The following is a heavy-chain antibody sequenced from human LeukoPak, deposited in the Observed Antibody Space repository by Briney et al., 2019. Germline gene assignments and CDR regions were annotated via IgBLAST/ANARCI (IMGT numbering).Heavy chain of an antibody. V-gene: IGHV3-21*01. J-gene: IGHJ4*02. CDR3: ARDSASQAY. Sequence: GGSLRLSCAASGFTFSKYSMNWVRQAPGKGLEWVSSISTSSTYIYYADSMKGRFTVSRDNAKNILYLQMDSLRDEDTAVYYCARDSASQAYWGQGALVTVSS. CDR1: GFTFSKYS. D-gene: IGHD1-26*01. CDR2: ISTSSTYI.